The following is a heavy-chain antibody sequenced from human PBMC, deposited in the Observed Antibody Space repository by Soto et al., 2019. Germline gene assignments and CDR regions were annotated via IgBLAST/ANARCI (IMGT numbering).Heavy chain of an antibody. CDR3: ARQLALSRFDP. D-gene: IGHD1-1*01. CDR1: GYTFTNYI. V-gene: IGHV1-3*04. J-gene: IGHJ5*02. Sequence: GASVKVSCKASGYTFTNYIMQWVRQAPGQRLEGVGWINTGTGHTAYSHKFQGRVTISRDTSASTVYMDLNSLTSEDTAVYYCARQLALSRFDPWGQGTLVTVSS. CDR2: INTGTGHT.